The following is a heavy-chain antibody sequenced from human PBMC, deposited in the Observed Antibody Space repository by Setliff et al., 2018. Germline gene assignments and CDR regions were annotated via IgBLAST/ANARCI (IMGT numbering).Heavy chain of an antibody. CDR2: IYHSGST. J-gene: IGHJ4*02. CDR3: ARGVVRGVIRFDY. Sequence: PSETLSLTCTVSGYSISSGYYWGWIRQPPGKGLEWIGNIYHSGSTYYKPSLKSRVTISVDTSKNQFSLKLSSVTAADTAVYYCARGVVRGVIRFDYWGQGTLVTVSS. CDR1: GYSISSGYY. V-gene: IGHV4-38-2*02. D-gene: IGHD3-10*01.